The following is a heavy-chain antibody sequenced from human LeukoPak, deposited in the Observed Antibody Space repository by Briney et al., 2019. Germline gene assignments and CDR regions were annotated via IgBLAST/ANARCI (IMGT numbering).Heavy chain of an antibody. CDR3: AKDLRYYYDSSGYYLPYFDF. CDR2: ISGRGDST. Sequence: GGSLRLSCAASGSTFSSYAMSWVRQAPGKGLEWVSAISGRGDSTYYADSVKGRFTISRDNSKNTLYLQMNSLRAEDTAVYYCAKDLRYYYDSSGYYLPYFDFWGQGTLVTVSS. J-gene: IGHJ4*02. V-gene: IGHV3-23*01. D-gene: IGHD3-22*01. CDR1: GSTFSSYA.